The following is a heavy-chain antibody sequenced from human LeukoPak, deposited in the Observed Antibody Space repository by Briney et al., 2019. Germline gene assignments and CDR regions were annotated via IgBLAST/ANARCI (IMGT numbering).Heavy chain of an antibody. CDR1: GFTFSRYW. V-gene: IGHV3-7*05. Sequence: GGSLRLSCAASGFTFSRYWMTWVRQAPGKGLEWGANIKQDGTEIYYVDSVKGRFTISRDNAKNSLYLQMNSLRAEDTAVYYCARDSEWGLLRSDYWGQGTLVTVSS. CDR2: IKQDGTEI. CDR3: ARDSEWGLLRSDY. J-gene: IGHJ4*02. D-gene: IGHD1-26*01.